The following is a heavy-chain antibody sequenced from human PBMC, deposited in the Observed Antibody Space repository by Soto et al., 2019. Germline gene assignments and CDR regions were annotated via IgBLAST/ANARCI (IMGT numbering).Heavy chain of an antibody. V-gene: IGHV4-34*01. D-gene: IGHD3-3*01. CDR3: ASSRITIFGVVTTKFDY. J-gene: IGHJ4*02. CDR1: GGSFSGYY. Sequence: SETLSHTCAVYGGSFSGYYWSWIRQPPGKGLEWIGEINHSGSTNYNPSLKSRVTISVDTSKNQFSLKLSSVTAADTAVYYCASSRITIFGVVTTKFDYWGQGTLVTVSS. CDR2: INHSGST.